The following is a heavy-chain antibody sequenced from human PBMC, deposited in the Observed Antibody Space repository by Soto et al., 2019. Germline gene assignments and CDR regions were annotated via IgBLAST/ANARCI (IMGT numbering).Heavy chain of an antibody. CDR3: VRDLMGSGGHFDY. V-gene: IGHV3-33*01. Sequence: QVQLVESGGGVVQPGRSLSLSCVASGFLVSSFGMPWVRQAPGKGLECVAHIWYDGSNTYYADSVKGRFTISRDNSRNPLYLQMNSLRAEDTAVYHCVRDLMGSGGHFDYWGQGNLVTLSS. CDR1: GFLVSSFG. J-gene: IGHJ4*02. CDR2: IWYDGSNT. D-gene: IGHD2-15*01.